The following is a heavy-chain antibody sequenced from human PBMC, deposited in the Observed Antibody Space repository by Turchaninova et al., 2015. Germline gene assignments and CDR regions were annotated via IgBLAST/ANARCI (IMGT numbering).Heavy chain of an antibody. CDR3: ARGDNGMDV. CDR2: ISSVGSI. J-gene: IGHJ6*02. D-gene: IGHD5-24*01. V-gene: IGHV3-53*02. CDR1: GFTVSSNY. Sequence: EVQLEETGGGLIQPGGSLRLTCAASGFTVSSNYRGGVRQAPGKGMEWLSGISSVGSIYNADSVGGRFTISRDHSKNTLYLQMNSLTAEDTAVYYCARGDNGMDVWGHGTTVSVSS.